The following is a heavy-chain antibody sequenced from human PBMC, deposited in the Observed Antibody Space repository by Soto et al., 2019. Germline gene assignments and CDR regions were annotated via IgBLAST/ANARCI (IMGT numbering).Heavy chain of an antibody. V-gene: IGHV1-2*04. CDR3: ARETRLIGYFSSTSCSHEYYYYYGMDV. D-gene: IGHD2-2*01. CDR2: INPNSGGT. Sequence: ASVKVSCKASGYTFTGYYMHWVRQAPGQGLEWMGWINPNSGGTNYAQKFQGWVTMTRDTSISTAYMEMSRLRSDDTAVYYCARETRLIGYFSSTSCSHEYYYYYGMDVWGQGTTVTVSS. CDR1: GYTFTGYY. J-gene: IGHJ6*02.